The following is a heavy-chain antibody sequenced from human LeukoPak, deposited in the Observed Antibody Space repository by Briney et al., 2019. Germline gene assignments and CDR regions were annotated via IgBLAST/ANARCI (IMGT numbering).Heavy chain of an antibody. J-gene: IGHJ5*02. D-gene: IGHD4-23*01. V-gene: IGHV4-59*08. CDR2: IYYRGSS. CDR3: ARNYGGSSEMENWFDP. Sequence: PSETLSLTCTVSGGSIRSHYWSWIRQPPGKGLEWIGYIYYRGSSNYNPSLKSRVTISVDMSKNQFSLKLRSVTAADTAVYYCARNYGGSSEMENWFDPWGQGTLVTVSS. CDR1: GGSIRSHY.